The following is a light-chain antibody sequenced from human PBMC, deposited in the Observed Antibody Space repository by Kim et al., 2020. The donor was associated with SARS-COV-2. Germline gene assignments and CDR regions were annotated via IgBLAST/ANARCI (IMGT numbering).Light chain of an antibody. CDR2: EKN. V-gene: IGLV3-19*01. CDR1: SLRSYY. CDR3: NSRESGVNHVV. Sequence: ALGRTVRITCQGDSLRSYYASWYQQKPGQAPVLVIYEKNNRPSGIPDRFSGSSAGNTASLTITGAQAEDEADYYCNSRESGVNHVVFGGGTQLTVL. J-gene: IGLJ3*02.